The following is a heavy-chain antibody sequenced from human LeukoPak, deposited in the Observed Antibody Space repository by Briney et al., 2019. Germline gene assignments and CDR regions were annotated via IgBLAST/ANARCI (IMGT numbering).Heavy chain of an antibody. D-gene: IGHD5-18*01. V-gene: IGHV4-39*07. Sequence: SETLSLTCTVSGGSISSSSYYWGWIRQPPGKGLEWIGSIYYSGSTYYNPSLKSRVTISVDTSKNQFSLKLSSVTAADTAVYYCARGFGYGYFPSWFDPWGQGTLVTVSS. CDR1: GGSISSSSYY. CDR2: IYYSGST. J-gene: IGHJ5*02. CDR3: ARGFGYGYFPSWFDP.